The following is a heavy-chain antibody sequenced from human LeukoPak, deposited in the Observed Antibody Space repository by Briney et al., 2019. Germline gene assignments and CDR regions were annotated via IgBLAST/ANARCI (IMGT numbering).Heavy chain of an antibody. CDR2: ISSSSSYI. V-gene: IGHV3-21*01. CDR1: GFTFSSYS. D-gene: IGHD1-1*01. Sequence: SGGSLRLSCAASGFTFSSYSMNWVRQAPGKGLEWVSSISSSSSYIYYAGSVKGRFTISRDNAKNSLYLQMNSLRAEDTAVYYCASLDRPRDWGQGTLVTVSS. CDR3: ASLDRPRD. J-gene: IGHJ4*02.